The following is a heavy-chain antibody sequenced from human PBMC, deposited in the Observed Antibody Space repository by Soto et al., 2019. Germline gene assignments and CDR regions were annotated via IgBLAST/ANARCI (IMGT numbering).Heavy chain of an antibody. CDR1: GITLSSYA. CDR2: ISSDGKNK. V-gene: IGHV3-30*04. D-gene: IGHD1-20*01. J-gene: IGHJ4*02. Sequence: QVQLVESGGGVVQPGTSLRLSCAASGITLSSYAMHWVRQAPGKGLEWVAVISSDGKNKYYADSVKGRFSISRDSSKNAMYLQVNSLRTEDTAVYYCAGGTPIISGTTGGYWGQGTLVTVSS. CDR3: AGGTPIISGTTGGY.